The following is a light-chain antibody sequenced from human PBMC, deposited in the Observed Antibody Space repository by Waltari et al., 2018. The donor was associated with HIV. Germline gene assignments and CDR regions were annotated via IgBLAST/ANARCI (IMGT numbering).Light chain of an antibody. CDR1: ILSAQP. J-gene: IGLJ2*01. CDR3: QAADSRGVHKF. CDR2: RDK. V-gene: IGLV3-25*03. Sequence: SHALTQAPSVSVSPGPTARITCSGEILSAQPGYGYQQRPVQAPVLLIYRDKERSPGIPPLFSGSSSGTSITLTISGVQADDEADYYCQAADSRGVHKFFGGGTKLTVL.